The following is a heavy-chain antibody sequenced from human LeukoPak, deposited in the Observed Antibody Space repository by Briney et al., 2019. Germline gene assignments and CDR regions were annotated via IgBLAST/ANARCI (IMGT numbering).Heavy chain of an antibody. Sequence: SETLSLTCTVSGGSISSGSYYWSWIRQPAGKGLEWIGRIYTSGSTNYNPPLKSRVTISVDTSKNQFSLKLSSVTAADTAVYYCARDSPNGIAAAGSYYYYGMDVWGQETTVTVSS. V-gene: IGHV4-61*02. CDR3: ARDSPNGIAAAGSYYYYGMDV. D-gene: IGHD6-13*01. CDR1: GGSISSGSYY. CDR2: IYTSGST. J-gene: IGHJ6*02.